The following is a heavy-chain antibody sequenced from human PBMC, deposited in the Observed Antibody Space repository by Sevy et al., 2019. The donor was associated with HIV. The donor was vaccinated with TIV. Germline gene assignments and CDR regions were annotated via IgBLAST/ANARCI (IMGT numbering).Heavy chain of an antibody. V-gene: IGHV3-11*01. CDR1: GFTFSDYY. CDR3: AREAGYSGYDYYYYYYGMDV. Sequence: GGSLRLSCAASGFTFSDYYMSWIRQAPGKGLEWVSYISSSGSTIYYADSVKGRFTLSRDNAKNSLYLQMNSLRAEDTAVYYCAREAGYSGYDYYYYYYGMDVWGQGTTVTVSS. J-gene: IGHJ6*02. CDR2: ISSSGSTI. D-gene: IGHD5-12*01.